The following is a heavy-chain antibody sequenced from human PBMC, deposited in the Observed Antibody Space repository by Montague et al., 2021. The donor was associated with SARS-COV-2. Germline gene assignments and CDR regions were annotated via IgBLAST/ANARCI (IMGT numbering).Heavy chain of an antibody. Sequence: SETLSLTCTMSGGSITYSSYYWGWIRLPPGKGLEWIGGIYYSGTAYYNASLKSRVTMSLDMSKNQLSLRLKSTTAADTAVYFCARASFYYGSGSHYNNWFDSWGQGTVVTVSS. CDR2: IYYSGTA. CDR3: ARASFYYGSGSHYNNWFDS. D-gene: IGHD3-10*01. J-gene: IGHJ5*01. V-gene: IGHV4-39*07. CDR1: GGSITYSSYY.